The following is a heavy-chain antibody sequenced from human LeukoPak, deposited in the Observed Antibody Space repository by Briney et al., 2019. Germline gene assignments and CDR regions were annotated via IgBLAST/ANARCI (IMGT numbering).Heavy chain of an antibody. J-gene: IGHJ4*02. Sequence: GGSLRLSRAASGFTFDDCAMHWVRHAPGKGLEWVSGISWNSGSIGYADSVKGRFTISRDNAKNSLYLQMNSLRAEDTALYYCAKGRSSSSGGGFDYWGQGTLVTVSS. CDR3: AKGRSSSSGGGFDY. D-gene: IGHD6-6*01. V-gene: IGHV3-9*01. CDR2: ISWNSGSI. CDR1: GFTFDDCA.